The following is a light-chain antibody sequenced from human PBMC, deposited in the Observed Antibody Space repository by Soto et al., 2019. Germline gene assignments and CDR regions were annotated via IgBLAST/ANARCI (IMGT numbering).Light chain of an antibody. Sequence: QSVLTQPPSVSGAPGQRVTISCTGYNSNIGAGYDVHWYQQLPGTAPKLLIYGNSNRPSGDPDRFSASKSGTSASLAITGLQAEDEADYYCQSYDSSLSGGVFGGGTKLTVL. V-gene: IGLV1-40*01. CDR3: QSYDSSLSGGV. J-gene: IGLJ3*02. CDR2: GNS. CDR1: NSNIGAGYD.